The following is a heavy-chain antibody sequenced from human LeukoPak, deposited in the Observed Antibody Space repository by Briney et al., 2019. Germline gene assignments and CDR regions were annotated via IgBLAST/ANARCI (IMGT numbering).Heavy chain of an antibody. V-gene: IGHV4-34*01. Sequence: PSETLSLTCAVYGGSFSGYYWSWIRQPPGKGLEWIGEINHSGSTNYNPSLKSRVTISVDTSKNQFSLKLSSVTAADTAVYYCAREMVVTAHYFDYWGQGTLVTVSS. CDR1: GGSFSGYY. D-gene: IGHD2-21*02. J-gene: IGHJ4*02. CDR3: AREMVVTAHYFDY. CDR2: INHSGST.